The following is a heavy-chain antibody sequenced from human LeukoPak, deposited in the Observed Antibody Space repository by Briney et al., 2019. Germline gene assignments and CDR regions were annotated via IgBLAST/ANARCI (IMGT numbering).Heavy chain of an antibody. CDR2: IYSGGST. V-gene: IGHV3-66*01. J-gene: IGHJ4*02. D-gene: IGHD3-22*01. CDR3: ARDGADYYDSSGYYYFDY. CDR1: GFTVSSNY. Sequence: GGSLRLSCAASGFTVSSNYMSWVRQAPGKGLEWVSVIYSGGSTYYADSVKGRFTISRDNSKNTLYLQMNSLRAEDTAVYYCARDGADYYDSSGYYYFDYWGQGTLVTVSS.